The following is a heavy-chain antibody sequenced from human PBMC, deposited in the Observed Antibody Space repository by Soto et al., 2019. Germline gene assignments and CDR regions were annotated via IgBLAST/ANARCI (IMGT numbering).Heavy chain of an antibody. J-gene: IGHJ6*02. CDR3: ARDLRTTTGTTHYYYYYGMDV. Sequence: ASVKVSCKASGYTFTRYGISWVRQAPGQGLEWMGIISANSGDTSYAQKFQGRVTMTRDTSTSTVYMELSSLRSEDTAVYYCARDLRTTTGTTHYYYYYGMDVWGQGTTVTVSS. CDR2: ISANSGDT. CDR1: GYTFTRYG. V-gene: IGHV1-18*01. D-gene: IGHD1-1*01.